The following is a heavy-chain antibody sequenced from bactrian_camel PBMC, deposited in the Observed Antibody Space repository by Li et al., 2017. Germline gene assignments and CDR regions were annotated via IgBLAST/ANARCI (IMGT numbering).Heavy chain of an antibody. Sequence: HVQLVESGGGSVQAGGTLRLSCTASGFSFGRSDMAWYRQPPGNRCELVSTLSKTGVTTYADSVKGRFAISRGNARNTLYLQMNSLKSEDTALYYCTTSWVADSDYVPAENYWGQGTQVTVS. J-gene: IGHJ4*01. CDR1: GFSFGRSD. CDR3: TTSWVADSDYVPAENY. V-gene: IGHV3S55*01. D-gene: IGHD4*01. CDR2: LSKTGVT.